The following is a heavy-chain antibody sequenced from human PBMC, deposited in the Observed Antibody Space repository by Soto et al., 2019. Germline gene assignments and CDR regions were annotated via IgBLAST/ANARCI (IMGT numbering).Heavy chain of an antibody. CDR2: ISYHGINT. CDR1: GFTFSSYG. D-gene: IGHD5-12*01. V-gene: IGHV3-30*18. CDR3: AKTGDSGYDWGWFDP. Sequence: QVQLVESGGGVVQPGGSLRLSCAASGFTFSSYGMHWVRQAPGKGLEWVAVISYHGINTHYADSVKGRFTISRDNYKNTLYLHMNSLRLEDTAVYYCAKTGDSGYDWGWFDPWGQGTLVTVSS. J-gene: IGHJ5*02.